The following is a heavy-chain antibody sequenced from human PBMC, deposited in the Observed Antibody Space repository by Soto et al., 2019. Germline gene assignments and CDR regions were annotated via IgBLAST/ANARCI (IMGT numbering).Heavy chain of an antibody. CDR2: ISAYNGNT. Sequence: ALVQVSCKAFCYTFTSYGISWVRQAPGQGLEWMGWISAYNGNTNYAQKLQGRVTMTTDTSTSTAYMELSRLRSDDTAVYYCARGQLERLSTSYYYYMDVWGKGTTVTVSS. J-gene: IGHJ6*03. D-gene: IGHD1-1*01. V-gene: IGHV1-18*01. CDR3: ARGQLERLSTSYYYYMDV. CDR1: CYTFTSYG.